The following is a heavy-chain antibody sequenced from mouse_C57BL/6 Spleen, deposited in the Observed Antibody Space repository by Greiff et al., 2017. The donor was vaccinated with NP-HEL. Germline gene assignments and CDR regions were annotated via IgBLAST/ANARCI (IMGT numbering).Heavy chain of an antibody. Sequence: VQLQQSGAELVRPGASVTLSCKASSYTFTDYEMHWVKQTPVHGLEWIGAIDPETGGTAYNQKFKGKAILTADKSSSTAYMELRSLTSEDSAVYYCTRNPLYYGMDYWGQGTSVTVSS. J-gene: IGHJ4*01. CDR2: IDPETGGT. V-gene: IGHV1-15*01. CDR3: TRNPLYYGMDY. CDR1: SYTFTDYE.